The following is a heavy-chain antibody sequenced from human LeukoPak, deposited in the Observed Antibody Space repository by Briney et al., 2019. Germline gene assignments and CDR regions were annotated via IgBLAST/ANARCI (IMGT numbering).Heavy chain of an antibody. CDR3: ARAPYSSSWYGVGDY. Sequence: ASVKVSCKASGGTFTSYAMHWVRQAPGQRLEWMGWINAGNGNTKYSQKFQGRVTITRDTSASTAYMELSSLRSEDTAVYYCARAPYSSSWYGVGDYWGQGTLVTVSS. J-gene: IGHJ4*02. D-gene: IGHD6-13*01. CDR2: INAGNGNT. V-gene: IGHV1-3*01. CDR1: GGTFTSYA.